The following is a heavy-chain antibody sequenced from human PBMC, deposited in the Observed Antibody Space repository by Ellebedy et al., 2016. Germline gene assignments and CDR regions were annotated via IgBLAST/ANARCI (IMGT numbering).Heavy chain of an antibody. D-gene: IGHD6-13*01. V-gene: IGHV4-34*01. Sequence: SETLSLTXAVYGGSFSGYYWSWIRQPPGKGLEWIGEINHSGSTNYNPSLKSRVTISVDTSKNQFSLKLSSVTAADTAVYYCARGQYRWQQRAGWFDPWGQGTLVTVSS. J-gene: IGHJ5*02. CDR1: GGSFSGYY. CDR2: INHSGST. CDR3: ARGQYRWQQRAGWFDP.